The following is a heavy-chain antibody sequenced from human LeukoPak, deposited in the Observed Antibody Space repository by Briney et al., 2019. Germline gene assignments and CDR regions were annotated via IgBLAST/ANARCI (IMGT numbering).Heavy chain of an antibody. CDR2: ISGDGYDI. Sequence: GGSLRLSCATSGFSFSDNYMSWIRQAPGKGLQWLSYISGDGYDINYANSVKGRFTVARDNAKNALYLQMNSLGVEDTAIYYCATKAREAPEWGQGTLVTVSS. D-gene: IGHD1/OR15-1a*01. CDR1: GFSFSDNY. J-gene: IGHJ4*02. CDR3: ATKAREAPE. V-gene: IGHV3-11*01.